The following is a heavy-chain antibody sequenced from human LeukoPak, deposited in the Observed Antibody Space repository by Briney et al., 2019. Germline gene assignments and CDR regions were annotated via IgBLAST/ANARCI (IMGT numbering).Heavy chain of an antibody. V-gene: IGHV4-34*01. J-gene: IGHJ4*02. CDR3: ATVSADY. CDR1: GGSFSGYY. CDR2: INHSGST. Sequence: KPSETLSLTCAVYGGSFSGYYWSWIRQPPGKGLEWIGEINHSGSTNYNPSLKSRVTISVDTSKNQFSLKLSSVTAADTAVYYCATVSADYWGQGTLVTVSS.